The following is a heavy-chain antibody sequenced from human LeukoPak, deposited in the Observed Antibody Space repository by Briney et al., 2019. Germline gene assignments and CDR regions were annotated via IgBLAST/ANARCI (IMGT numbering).Heavy chain of an antibody. CDR1: GGTFSSYA. CDR3: ARERSSGWSPFDY. J-gene: IGHJ4*02. V-gene: IGHV1-69*13. Sequence: GASVKVSCKASGGTFSSYAISWVRQAPGQGLEWMEGIIPIFGTANYAQKFQGRVTITADESTSTAYMELSSLRSEDTAVYYCARERSSGWSPFDYWGQGTLVTVSS. D-gene: IGHD6-19*01. CDR2: IIPIFGTA.